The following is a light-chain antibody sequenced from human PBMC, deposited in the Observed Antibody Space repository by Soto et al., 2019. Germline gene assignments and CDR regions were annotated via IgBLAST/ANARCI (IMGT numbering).Light chain of an antibody. V-gene: IGKV3-20*01. CDR3: QQYGSSPLT. J-gene: IGKJ4*01. CDR2: GAS. CDR1: QSVSGSY. Sequence: EIVLTQSPGTLSLSPGERATLSCRASQSVSGSYLAWYQHKPGQAPRLLISGASTRATGIPARFSGSGSGTEFTLTISSLQSEDFAVYYCQQYGSSPLTFGGGTKVDIK.